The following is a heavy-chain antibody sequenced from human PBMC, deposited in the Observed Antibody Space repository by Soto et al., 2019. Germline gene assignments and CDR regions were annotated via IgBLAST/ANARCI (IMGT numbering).Heavy chain of an antibody. CDR1: GYTFTIYY. CDR3: ATSAQTMWRGYDTKYYYYMDG. V-gene: IGHV1-46*03. D-gene: IGHD3-3*01. J-gene: IGHJ6*03. Sequence: ASVKVSCKASGYTFTIYYMHWVRQAPGQGLEWMGIINPSGGSTSYAQKFQGRVTMTRDTSTSTVYMELSSLRSEDTAVYYCATSAQTMWRGYDTKYYYYMDGWGKGTKVTVYS. CDR2: INPSGGST.